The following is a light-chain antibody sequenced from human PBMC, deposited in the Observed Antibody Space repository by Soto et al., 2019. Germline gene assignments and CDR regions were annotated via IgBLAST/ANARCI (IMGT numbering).Light chain of an antibody. V-gene: IGLV2-14*01. J-gene: IGLJ3*02. Sequence: QSVLTQPASVSGSPGQSITISCTGTSSDVGGYNYVSWYQQHPGKAPKLMIYEVSNRPSGVSNRFSGSKSGNTASLTISGRQAEDEADYYCSSYTSSSTLNWVFGGGTKLTVL. CDR3: SSYTSSSTLNWV. CDR1: SSDVGGYNY. CDR2: EVS.